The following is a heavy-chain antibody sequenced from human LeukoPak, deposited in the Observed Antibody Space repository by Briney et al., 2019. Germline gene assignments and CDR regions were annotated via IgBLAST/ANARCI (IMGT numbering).Heavy chain of an antibody. V-gene: IGHV3-53*01. Sequence: PGGSLRLCCAASGFTVSSHYMSWVRQAPGNGLEWVSVIYSGGNTYYADSVKGRFTFSRDNSKNTLYLQMNSLSTEDTAVYYCATSYGSGSYGHWGQGTLVTVSS. CDR3: ATSYGSGSYGH. CDR1: GFTVSSHY. CDR2: IYSGGNT. J-gene: IGHJ4*02. D-gene: IGHD3-10*01.